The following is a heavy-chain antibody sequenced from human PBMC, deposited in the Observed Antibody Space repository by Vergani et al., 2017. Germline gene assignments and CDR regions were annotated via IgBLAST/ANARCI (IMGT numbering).Heavy chain of an antibody. D-gene: IGHD1-26*01. CDR3: ARAGAGGSYDYDGMDV. CDR2: ISSSSSYT. Sequence: QVQLVESGGGLVKPGGSLRLSCAASGFTFSYYYMSWIRQAPGKGLAWVSYISSSSSYTNYADSVKGRFTISRDNAKNSLYLQMNSLRAEDTAVYYCARAGAGGSYDYDGMDVWGQGTTVTVSS. CDR1: GFTFSYYY. J-gene: IGHJ6*02. V-gene: IGHV3-11*05.